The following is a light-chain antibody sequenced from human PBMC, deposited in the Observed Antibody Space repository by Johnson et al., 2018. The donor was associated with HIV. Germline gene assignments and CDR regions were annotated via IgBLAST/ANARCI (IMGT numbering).Light chain of an antibody. Sequence: PPSVSAAPGQKVTISCSGSSSNIGNNYVSWYQQLPGTAPKLLIFDNNKRPSEIPDRFSGSKSGTSATLGITGLQTEDEAEYYCGTWDSSLSAYVFGTGTKVTVL. J-gene: IGLJ1*01. CDR3: GTWDSSLSAYV. CDR2: DNN. CDR1: SSNIGNNY. V-gene: IGLV1-51*01.